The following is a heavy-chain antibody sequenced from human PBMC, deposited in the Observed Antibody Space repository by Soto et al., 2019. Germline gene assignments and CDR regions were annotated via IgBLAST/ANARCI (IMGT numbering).Heavy chain of an antibody. J-gene: IGHJ4*02. CDR3: AKADQSMQLWFAYGY. D-gene: IGHD5-18*01. CDR2: IIGGGGST. V-gene: IGHV3-23*01. Sequence: VQLLESGGGLVQPGGSLRLSCLASGFTFSNYAMSWVRQAPGKGLEWVSAIIGGGGSTYYADSVKGRFTISRDNSKNRLYLQMNSLRAEDTALYYCAKADQSMQLWFAYGYWGQGTVVTVSS. CDR1: GFTFSNYA.